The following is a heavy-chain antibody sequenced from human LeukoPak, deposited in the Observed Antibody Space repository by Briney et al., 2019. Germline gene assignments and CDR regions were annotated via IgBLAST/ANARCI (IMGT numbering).Heavy chain of an antibody. D-gene: IGHD3-3*01. CDR1: GFTFSSYG. CDR2: ISYDGSNK. CDR3: AKSRSDVVDY. V-gene: IGHV3-30*18. Sequence: PGRSLRLSCAASGFTFSSYGMHRVRQAPGKGLEWVAVISYDGSNKYYADSVKGRFTISRDNSKNTLYLQMNSLRAEDTAVYYCAKSRSDVVDYWGQGTLVTVSS. J-gene: IGHJ4*02.